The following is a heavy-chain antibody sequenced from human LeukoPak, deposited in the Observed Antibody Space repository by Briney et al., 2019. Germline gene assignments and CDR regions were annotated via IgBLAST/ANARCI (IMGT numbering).Heavy chain of an antibody. J-gene: IGHJ4*02. CDR1: GGSISSSNW. Sequence: SETLSLTCGVSGGSISSSNWWSWVRQSPGKGLEWIGEIYHSGSTNYNPSLKSRVTISVDKSKNQFSLKLSSVKAADTAVYYCARMVYDSSGYYPSFDYWGQGTLVTVSS. CDR3: ARMVYDSSGYYPSFDY. V-gene: IGHV4-4*02. CDR2: IYHSGST. D-gene: IGHD3-22*01.